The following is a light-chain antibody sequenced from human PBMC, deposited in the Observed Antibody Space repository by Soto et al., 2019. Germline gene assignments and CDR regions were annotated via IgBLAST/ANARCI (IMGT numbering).Light chain of an antibody. CDR1: SSNIGAGYD. J-gene: IGLJ1*01. CDR2: GNS. Sequence: QSVLTQPPSVSGAPGQRVTISCTGSSSNIGAGYDVHWYQQLPGTAPKLLIYGNSNRPSGVPDRFSGSKSGTSASLAITGLHAEDEADYYCQSYDSSLSGSVVFGTGTKVTVL. V-gene: IGLV1-40*01. CDR3: QSYDSSLSGSVV.